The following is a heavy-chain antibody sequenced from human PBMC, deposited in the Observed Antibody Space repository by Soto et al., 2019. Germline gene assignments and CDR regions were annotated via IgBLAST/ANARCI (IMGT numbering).Heavy chain of an antibody. J-gene: IGHJ4*02. Sequence: ASVKVSCKTSGYTFTGYYLNWVRQAPGRGLEWVGWINPKTGDTNNAQKFQGRVTMTTDTSISTGYMELSGLKSDDTAVYYCVTGDHLVRWGQGTRVTVSS. V-gene: IGHV1-2*02. CDR3: VTGDHLVR. CDR1: GYTFTGYY. D-gene: IGHD6-6*01. CDR2: INPKTGDT.